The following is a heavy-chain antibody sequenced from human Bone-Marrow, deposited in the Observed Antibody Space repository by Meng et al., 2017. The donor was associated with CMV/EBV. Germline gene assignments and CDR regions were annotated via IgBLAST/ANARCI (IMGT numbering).Heavy chain of an antibody. V-gene: IGHV5-51*01. J-gene: IGHJ4*02. CDR2: IYPGDSDT. Sequence: GGSLRLSCKGSGYSFTSYWIGWVRQMPGKGLEWMGIIYPGDSDTRYSPSFQVQFTISADKYISTAYLQWSSLKASDNDTYYCARQWRIAVAENFDYWGQGTLVNVSS. CDR1: GYSFTSYW. CDR3: ARQWRIAVAENFDY. D-gene: IGHD6-19*01.